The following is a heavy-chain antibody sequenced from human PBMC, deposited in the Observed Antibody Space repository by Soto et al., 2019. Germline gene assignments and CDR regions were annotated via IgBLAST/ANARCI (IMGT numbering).Heavy chain of an antibody. CDR2: INHSGNT. J-gene: IGHJ5*02. Sequence: SDTLSLTCAVYGASLSDNYCNWLRQPPVKGLEWVGEINHSGNTNYNPSIRNRCSISIDITNNQLSLNLRSVLTADAAVLYCERGRGEFDAWGQGTPVTVSS. D-gene: IGHD2-21*01. V-gene: IGHV4-34*01. CDR3: ERGRGEFDA. CDR1: GASLSDNY.